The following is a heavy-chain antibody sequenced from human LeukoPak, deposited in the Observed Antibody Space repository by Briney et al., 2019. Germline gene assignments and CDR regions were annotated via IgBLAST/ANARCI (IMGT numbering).Heavy chain of an antibody. J-gene: IGHJ4*02. CDR3: ASTLITFGGLMTFYFDS. CDR2: IYSSGST. D-gene: IGHD3-16*01. V-gene: IGHV4-59*01. Sequence: PSETLSLTCTISGASISDYCWRWIRQSPGKGLEWIGYIYSSGSTNYNPSLNSRVTISVDTSKKHFSLELTSVTAADTAVYYCASTLITFGGLMTFYFDSWGQGTLVTVSS. CDR1: GASISDYC.